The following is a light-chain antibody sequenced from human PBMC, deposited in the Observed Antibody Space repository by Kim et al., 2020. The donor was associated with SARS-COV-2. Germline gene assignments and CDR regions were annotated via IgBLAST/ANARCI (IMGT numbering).Light chain of an antibody. Sequence: CPWERATLSCKASQSVTSNDLAWYQQKLGQAPRLLMYDTSTRATGIPDRFSASGSGTDFTLTIDRLDPEDFAVYYCQHYGGSSITFGQGTRLEIK. CDR1: QSVTSND. J-gene: IGKJ5*01. CDR2: DTS. CDR3: QHYGGSSIT. V-gene: IGKV3-20*01.